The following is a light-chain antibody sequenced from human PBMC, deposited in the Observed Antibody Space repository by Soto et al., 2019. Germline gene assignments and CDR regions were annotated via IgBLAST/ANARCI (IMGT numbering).Light chain of an antibody. CDR2: DAS. CDR1: QSVSSY. J-gene: IGKJ5*01. Sequence: IVLTQSPATLSLSPGERATLSCRASQSVSSYLAWYQHKPGQAPRLLIYDASNRATGIPARFSGSGSGTDFTLTIGSLEPEDFALYYCQQRSNWPSFGQGTRLEIK. V-gene: IGKV3-11*01. CDR3: QQRSNWPS.